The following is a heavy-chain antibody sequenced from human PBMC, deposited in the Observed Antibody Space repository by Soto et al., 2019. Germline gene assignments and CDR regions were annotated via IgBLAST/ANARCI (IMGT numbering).Heavy chain of an antibody. J-gene: IGHJ4*02. CDR3: FRGGVTSRTFDY. CDR2: IFPDDSDT. D-gene: IGHD3-16*01. CDR1: GYIIKNYW. V-gene: IGHV5-51*01. Sequence: VESLTSSCKASGYIIKNYWIVWVLQMPGQGLEWMGIIFPDDSDTRYSPSFQGHVTISVDKSISTAYVQWSSLKASDSAIYYCFRGGVTSRTFDYWGQGTLVTVSS.